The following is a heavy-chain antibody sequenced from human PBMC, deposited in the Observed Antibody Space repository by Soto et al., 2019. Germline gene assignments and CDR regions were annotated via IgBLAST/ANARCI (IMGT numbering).Heavy chain of an antibody. Sequence: GGSLRLSCAASGFTFSSYAMSWVRQAPGKGLEWVSAISGSGGSTYYADSVKGRFTISRDNSKNTLYLHMNSLRAEDTAVYYCAKDRSPPASWYEAEYFQHWGQGTLVTVSS. D-gene: IGHD6-13*01. CDR1: GFTFSSYA. CDR3: AKDRSPPASWYEAEYFQH. CDR2: ISGSGGST. J-gene: IGHJ1*01. V-gene: IGHV3-23*01.